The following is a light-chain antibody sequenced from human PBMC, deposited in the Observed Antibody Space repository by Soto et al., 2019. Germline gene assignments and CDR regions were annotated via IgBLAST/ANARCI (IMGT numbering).Light chain of an antibody. CDR3: QQYGSSPLT. V-gene: IGKV3-20*01. Sequence: PGERAPLSCRASQSFRGLLAWYQQKPGQAPRLLIYDASNRATGIPARFSGSGSGTDFTLTISRLEPEDFAVYYCQQYGSSPLTFGGGTKVDIK. CDR2: DAS. J-gene: IGKJ4*01. CDR1: QSFRGL.